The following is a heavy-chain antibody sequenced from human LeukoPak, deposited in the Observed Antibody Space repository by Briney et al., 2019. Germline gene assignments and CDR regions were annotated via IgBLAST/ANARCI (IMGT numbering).Heavy chain of an antibody. V-gene: IGHV3-30-3*01. D-gene: IGHD6-19*01. CDR2: ISYDGSNK. CDR1: GFTFSSSA. Sequence: GGSLRLSCAASGFTFSSSAMPWVRQAPDKGLEWVGVISYDGSNKYYADSVKGRFTISRDNSKNTLYLQMNSLRADDTAVYYCARDCDSSGWYEGFDYWGQGTLVTVSP. J-gene: IGHJ4*02. CDR3: ARDCDSSGWYEGFDY.